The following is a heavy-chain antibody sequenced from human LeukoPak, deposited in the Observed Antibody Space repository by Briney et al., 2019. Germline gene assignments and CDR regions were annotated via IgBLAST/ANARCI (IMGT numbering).Heavy chain of an antibody. D-gene: IGHD5-12*01. V-gene: IGHV3-7*05. J-gene: IGHJ4*02. CDR2: INQDGSAK. CDR3: ARDSGYNAFDY. Sequence: PGGSLRLSCADCGFLLSNSWMAWVRQAPGRGLEWLANINQDGSAKTCVDSVKGRFTISRDNAKNSLYLQMNSLRAEDTAMYYCARDSGYNAFDYWGQGTLVTVSS. CDR1: GFLLSNSW.